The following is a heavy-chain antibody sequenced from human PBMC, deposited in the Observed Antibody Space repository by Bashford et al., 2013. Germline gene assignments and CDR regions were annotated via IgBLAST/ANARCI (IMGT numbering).Heavy chain of an antibody. V-gene: IGHV1-2*02. D-gene: IGHD3-22*01. CDR1: GYTFTGYY. CDR2: INPKSGGT. CDR3: ARGSMIVVVYNDY. Sequence: ASVKGLPARASGYTFTGYYIHWVRQAPGQGLEWMGWINPKSGGTNYAQKFQGRVTMTRDTSISTAYMELSRLRADETAVYYCARGSMIVVVYNDYWGQGTLVTVSS. J-gene: IGHJ4*02.